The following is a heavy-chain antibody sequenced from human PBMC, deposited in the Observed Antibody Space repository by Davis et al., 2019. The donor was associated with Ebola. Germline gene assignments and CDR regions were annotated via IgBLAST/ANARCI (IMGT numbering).Heavy chain of an antibody. V-gene: IGHV3-30-3*01. J-gene: IGHJ6*02. CDR3: AIWAGPFWSYYYGLDV. CDR2: ISHDGSNE. D-gene: IGHD3-3*01. Sequence: GESLKISCAASGFTFSTYGVHWVRQAPGKGLEGVAVISHDGSNEYYADSVKGRFTISRDNSKNTLYMEMNSLRAEDTAVYYCAIWAGPFWSYYYGLDVWGQGTTVTVSS. CDR1: GFTFSTYG.